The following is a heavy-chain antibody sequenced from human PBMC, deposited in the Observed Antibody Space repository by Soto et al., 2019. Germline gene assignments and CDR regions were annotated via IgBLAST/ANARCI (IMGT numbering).Heavy chain of an antibody. CDR1: GYSFTSYW. J-gene: IGHJ4*02. CDR3: ARAEAVAGTANCDY. V-gene: IGHV5-51*01. CDR2: IYPGDSDT. D-gene: IGHD6-19*01. Sequence: GESLKISCKGSGYSFTSYWIAWVRQMPGKGLEWMGIIYPGDSDTRYSPSFQGQVTISADKSISTAYLQWSSLKASDSAMYYCARAEAVAGTANCDYWGQGTLVTVSS.